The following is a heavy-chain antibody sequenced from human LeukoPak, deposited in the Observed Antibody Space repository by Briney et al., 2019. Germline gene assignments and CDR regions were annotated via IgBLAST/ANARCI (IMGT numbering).Heavy chain of an antibody. CDR2: IIPIFGTA. J-gene: IGHJ4*02. CDR3: ASLVGPYRYSGSYGGSY. D-gene: IGHD1-26*01. V-gene: IGHV1-69*13. Sequence: SVKVSCTASGGTFSSYAISWVRQAPGQGLEWMGGIIPIFGTANYAQKFQGRVTITADESTSTAYMELSSLRSEDTAVYYCASLVGPYRYSGSYGGSYWGQGTLVTVSS. CDR1: GGTFSSYA.